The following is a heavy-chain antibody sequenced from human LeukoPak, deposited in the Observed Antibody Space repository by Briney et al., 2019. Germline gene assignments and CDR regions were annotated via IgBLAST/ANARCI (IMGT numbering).Heavy chain of an antibody. Sequence: PGGSLRLSCAASGFTVSSNYMSWVRQAPGKGLEWVSVIYSGGSTYYADSVKGRFTISRDNSKNTLYLQMNSLRAEDTAVYYCALTYYDILTGYSYPHYYYGMDVWGQGTTVTVSS. V-gene: IGHV3-53*01. CDR2: IYSGGST. CDR1: GFTVSSNY. CDR3: ALTYYDILTGYSYPHYYYGMDV. D-gene: IGHD3-9*01. J-gene: IGHJ6*01.